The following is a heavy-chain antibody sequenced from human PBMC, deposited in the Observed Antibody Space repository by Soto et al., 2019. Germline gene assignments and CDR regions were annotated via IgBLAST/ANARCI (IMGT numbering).Heavy chain of an antibody. J-gene: IGHJ4*02. CDR2: ISGSGGST. Sequence: GGSLRLSWAASGFTFSSYAMSWVRKAPGKGLEWVSAISGSGGSTYYADSVKGRFTISRDNSKNTLYLQMNSLRAEDTAVYYCAKDPYDILTGLFDYCGQGTLVTVSS. CDR3: AKDPYDILTGLFDY. V-gene: IGHV3-23*01. D-gene: IGHD3-9*01. CDR1: GFTFSSYA.